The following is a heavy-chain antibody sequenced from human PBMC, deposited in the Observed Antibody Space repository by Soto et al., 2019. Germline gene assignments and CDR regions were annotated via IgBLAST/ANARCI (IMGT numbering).Heavy chain of an antibody. J-gene: IGHJ6*02. D-gene: IGHD3-22*01. Sequence: EVQLLESGGGLVQPGGSLRLSCAASGFTFSSYAMSWVRQAPGKGLEWVSAISGSGGSTYYADSVKGRFTISRDNSKNTLYLQTNSLRAEDTAVYYCAKVLRKYYDSSGYPLYYYYYYGMDVWGQGTTVTVSS. CDR2: ISGSGGST. CDR1: GFTFSSYA. V-gene: IGHV3-23*01. CDR3: AKVLRKYYDSSGYPLYYYYYYGMDV.